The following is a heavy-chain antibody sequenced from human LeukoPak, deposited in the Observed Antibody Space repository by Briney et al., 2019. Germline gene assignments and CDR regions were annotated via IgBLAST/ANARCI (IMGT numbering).Heavy chain of an antibody. D-gene: IGHD2-2*01. Sequence: ASVTVSFTASGYTFTGYYMHWVRQAPGQGLEWMGRINPNSGGTNYAQKFQGRVTMTRNTSISTAYMELSSLRSEDTAVYYCARRASSHDYWGQGTLVTVSS. J-gene: IGHJ4*02. V-gene: IGHV1-2*06. CDR2: INPNSGGT. CDR3: ARRASSHDY. CDR1: GYTFTGYY.